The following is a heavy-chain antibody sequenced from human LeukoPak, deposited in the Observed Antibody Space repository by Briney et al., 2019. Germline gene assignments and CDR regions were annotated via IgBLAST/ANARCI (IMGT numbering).Heavy chain of an antibody. CDR3: VPRGAGDSSFGMDV. Sequence: ASVKVSCKASGYPFTRFYMHCVRQAPGQGLEWMGVINPSGGNTYYAQKLQGRVTLTRDTSTSTVYMELSSLRSEDTAIYYCVPRGAGDSSFGMDVWGQGTTVTVSS. J-gene: IGHJ6*02. V-gene: IGHV1-46*01. CDR2: INPSGGNT. D-gene: IGHD6-6*01. CDR1: GYPFTRFY.